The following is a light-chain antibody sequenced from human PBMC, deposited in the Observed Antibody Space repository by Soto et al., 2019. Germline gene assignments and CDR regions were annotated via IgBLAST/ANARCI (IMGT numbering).Light chain of an antibody. Sequence: EIELTQSPGTLSLSPGERATFSCRAIQCDSSNYLAWYQQKAGQAPRLVFYGAFKRATGIQDRFSGSGYGKDFTLTISRVETEVFAVDCCQQYGSSPRTLGQGTKVDIK. CDR2: GAF. J-gene: IGKJ1*01. V-gene: IGKV3-20*01. CDR3: QQYGSSPRT. CDR1: QCDSSNY.